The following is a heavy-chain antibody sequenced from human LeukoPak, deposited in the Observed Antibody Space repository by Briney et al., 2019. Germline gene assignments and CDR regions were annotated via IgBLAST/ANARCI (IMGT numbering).Heavy chain of an antibody. J-gene: IGHJ4*02. CDR2: IYSGGST. D-gene: IGHD6-13*01. CDR1: GFTVSSNY. V-gene: IGHV3-53*01. Sequence: PGGSLRLSCAASGFTVSSNYMSWVRQAPGKGLEWVSVIYSGGSTYYADSVKGRFTISRDNSKNTLYLQMNSLRAEDTAVYYCVRSGSDSSSLTFDYWGQGTLVTVSS. CDR3: VRSGSDSSSLTFDY.